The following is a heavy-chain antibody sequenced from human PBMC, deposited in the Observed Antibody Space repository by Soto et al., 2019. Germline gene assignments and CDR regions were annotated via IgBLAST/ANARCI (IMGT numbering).Heavy chain of an antibody. CDR1: GYTFTAYA. Sequence: QVPLVQSGAEVKKPGASVKVSCKASGYTFTAYAIHWVRQAPGQRLEWMGWINTGNGDTKYSQNFQGRVAITGDTSASTAYMELSSLRSEDTAVYYCARDPYPSSAPFDPWGQGTLVTVSS. CDR2: INTGNGDT. V-gene: IGHV1-3*04. D-gene: IGHD6-6*01. J-gene: IGHJ5*02. CDR3: ARDPYPSSAPFDP.